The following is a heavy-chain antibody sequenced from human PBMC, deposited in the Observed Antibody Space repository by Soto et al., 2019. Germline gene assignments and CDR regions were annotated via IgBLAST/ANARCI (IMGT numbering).Heavy chain of an antibody. D-gene: IGHD2-8*02. V-gene: IGHV3-33*01. CDR1: GFTFHTYG. Sequence: VQLVESGGGVVQPGRSLRLSCAASGFTFHTYGMNWVRQAPGKGLGWVAIIWYDGSIKYYADSMKGRFTISRDNSKNTMYLQMNSLRAEDTAVYYCARVDCTGNNCRPYAYYPMDVWGPGTTVTVSS. J-gene: IGHJ6*02. CDR3: ARVDCTGNNCRPYAYYPMDV. CDR2: IWYDGSIK.